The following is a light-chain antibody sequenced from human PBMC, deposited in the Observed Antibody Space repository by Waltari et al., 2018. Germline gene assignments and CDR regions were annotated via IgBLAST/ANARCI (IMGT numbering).Light chain of an antibody. CDR2: KAS. V-gene: IGKV1-5*03. Sequence: DIQMTQSPSTLSASVGDRVTITCRASQSISNLLAWYQQKPGKAPKLLIYKASTLESGVPSRFRVSGSGTEFTLTISSLQPDDFATYYCQQYNSYSLLTFGGGTKVEIK. CDR3: QQYNSYSLLT. J-gene: IGKJ4*01. CDR1: QSISNL.